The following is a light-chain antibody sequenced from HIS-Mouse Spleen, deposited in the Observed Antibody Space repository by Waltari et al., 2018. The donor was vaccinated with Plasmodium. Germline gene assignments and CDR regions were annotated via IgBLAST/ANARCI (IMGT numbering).Light chain of an antibody. CDR1: QSVLYSSNNKNY. V-gene: IGKV4-1*01. Sequence: DIVMTQSPDSLAVSLGERAPITCKSSQSVLYSSNNKNYLAWYQQKPGQPPKLLIYWASTRESGVPDRFSGSGSGTDFTLTISSLQAEDVVVYYCQQYYSTPWTFGQGTKVEIK. J-gene: IGKJ1*01. CDR2: WAS. CDR3: QQYYSTPWT.